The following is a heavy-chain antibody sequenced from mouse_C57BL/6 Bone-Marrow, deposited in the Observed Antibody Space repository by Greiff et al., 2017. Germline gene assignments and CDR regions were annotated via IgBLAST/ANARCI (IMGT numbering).Heavy chain of an antibody. D-gene: IGHD2-3*01. V-gene: IGHV1-72*01. CDR3: ARALDGYDWHFDV. Sequence: VQLQQPGAELVKPGASVKLSCKASGYTFPSYWMHWVKQRPGRGLVRIGRVDPNSGGPKYNEKFKSKATLTVDTPSSTSYMQLSSLTSEDAAVYYSARALDGYDWHFDVWGTGTTVTVAS. CDR1: GYTFPSYW. CDR2: VDPNSGGP. J-gene: IGHJ1*03.